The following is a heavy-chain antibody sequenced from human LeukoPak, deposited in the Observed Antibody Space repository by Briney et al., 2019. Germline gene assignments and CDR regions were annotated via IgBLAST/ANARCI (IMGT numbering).Heavy chain of an antibody. CDR1: GFTFSSYS. J-gene: IGHJ3*02. V-gene: IGHV3-21*01. D-gene: IGHD3-3*01. Sequence: GGSLRLSCAASGFTFSSYSMNWVRQAPGKGLEWVSSISSSSSYIYYADSVKGRSTISRDNAKNSLYLQMNSLRAEDTAVYYCAREDFWSGSLSGAFDIWGQGTMVTVSS. CDR2: ISSSSSYI. CDR3: AREDFWSGSLSGAFDI.